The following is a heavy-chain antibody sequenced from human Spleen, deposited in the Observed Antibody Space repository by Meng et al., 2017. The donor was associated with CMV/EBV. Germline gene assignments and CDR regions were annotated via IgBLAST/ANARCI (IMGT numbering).Heavy chain of an antibody. CDR3: ARQGASGSGYFDY. J-gene: IGHJ4*02. CDR2: IYPGDSDT. Sequence: KVSCKGSGYSFTSYWIGWVRQLPGKGLEWMGIIYPGDSDTRYSPSFQGQVTISADKSISTAYLQWSSLKASDTAMYYCARQGASGSGYFDYWGQGTLVTVSS. CDR1: GYSFTSYW. V-gene: IGHV5-51*01. D-gene: IGHD2-15*01.